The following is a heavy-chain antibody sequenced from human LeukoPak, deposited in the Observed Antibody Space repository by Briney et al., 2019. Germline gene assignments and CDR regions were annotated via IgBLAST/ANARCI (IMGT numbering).Heavy chain of an antibody. Sequence: GGSLRLSCAASGFTVSSNYMSWVRQAPGKGLEWVSVIYSGGSTYYADSVKGRFTISRDNSKNTLYLQMNSLRAEDTAVYYCAREDIVATIAFDIWGQGTMVTVSS. CDR1: GFTVSSNY. CDR3: AREDIVATIAFDI. V-gene: IGHV3-53*01. CDR2: IYSGGST. J-gene: IGHJ3*02. D-gene: IGHD5-12*01.